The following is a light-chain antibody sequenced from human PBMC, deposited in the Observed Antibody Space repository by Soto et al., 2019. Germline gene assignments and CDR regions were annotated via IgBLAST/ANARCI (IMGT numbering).Light chain of an antibody. CDR2: GTS. Sequence: EIVLTQSPGTLSLSPGERATLSCRASQGIISTFLAWYQQKPGQPPRLLMYGTSNRATGIPDRFSGSGSGTDFTLTISSLQPEDFATYYCLQHNSYSWTVGQGTKGEIK. CDR3: LQHNSYSWT. J-gene: IGKJ1*01. CDR1: QGIISTF. V-gene: IGKV3-20*01.